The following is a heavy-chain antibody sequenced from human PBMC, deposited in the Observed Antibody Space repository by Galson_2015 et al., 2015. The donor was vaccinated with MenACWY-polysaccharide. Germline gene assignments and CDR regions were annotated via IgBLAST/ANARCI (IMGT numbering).Heavy chain of an antibody. CDR1: GYSFSSYD. J-gene: IGHJ5*02. D-gene: IGHD3-22*01. Sequence: SVKVSCKASGYSFSSYDINWVRQTTGQGLEWMGWMNPNSGNTGYAQKFQGRVTMTRNTSISIAYMELSSLRSEDTAVYYCARGGKYYYESSGYLNWFDPWGQGTLVTVSS. V-gene: IGHV1-8*01. CDR2: MNPNSGNT. CDR3: ARGGKYYYESSGYLNWFDP.